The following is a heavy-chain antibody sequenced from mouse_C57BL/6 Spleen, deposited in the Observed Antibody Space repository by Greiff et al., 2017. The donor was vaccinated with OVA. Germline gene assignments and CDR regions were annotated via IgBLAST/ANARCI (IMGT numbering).Heavy chain of an antibody. D-gene: IGHD2-5*01. CDR3: ATYSNYPFAY. Sequence: VKLVESGAELARPGASVKMSCKASGYTFTSYTMHWVKQRPGQGLEWIGYINPSSGYTKYNQKFKDKATLTADKSSSTAYMQLSSLTSEDSAVYYCATYSNYPFAYWGQGTLVTVSA. V-gene: IGHV1-4*01. CDR1: GYTFTSYT. J-gene: IGHJ3*01. CDR2: INPSSGYT.